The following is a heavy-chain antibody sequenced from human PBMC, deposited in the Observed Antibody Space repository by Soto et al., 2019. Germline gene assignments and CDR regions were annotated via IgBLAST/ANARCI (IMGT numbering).Heavy chain of an antibody. J-gene: IGHJ6*03. D-gene: IGHD6-13*01. CDR1: GYTFTGYY. CDR3: ARDHIAAAGTSYYYMDV. CDR2: INPNSGGT. V-gene: IGHV1-2*04. Sequence: ASVKVSCKASGYTFTGYYMHWVRQAPGQGLEWMGWINPNSGGTNYAQKFQGWVTMTRDTSISTSYMELSRLRSDDTAVYYCARDHIAAAGTSYYYMDVWGKGTTVNVSS.